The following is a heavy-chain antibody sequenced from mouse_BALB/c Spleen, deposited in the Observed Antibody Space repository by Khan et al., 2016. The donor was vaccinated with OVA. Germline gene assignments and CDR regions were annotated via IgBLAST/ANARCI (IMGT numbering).Heavy chain of an antibody. CDR3: ARLAYYYNSEGFAY. J-gene: IGHJ3*01. V-gene: IGHV5-6*02. CDR2: ISSGGTYT. CDR1: GFTFSTYG. Sequence: EVKLEESGGDLVKPGGSLKLSCAASGFTFSTYGMSWVRQTPDRGLEWVATISSGGTYTFYPDNVKGRFTISRDNANNTLYLQMSSLKSADTAMYYCARLAYYYNSEGFAYWGQGTLVTGSA. D-gene: IGHD1-1*01.